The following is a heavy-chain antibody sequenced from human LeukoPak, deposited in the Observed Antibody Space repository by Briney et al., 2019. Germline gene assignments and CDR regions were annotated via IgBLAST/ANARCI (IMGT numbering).Heavy chain of an antibody. CDR1: GFTVSFNY. CDR2: IYSGGST. V-gene: IGHV3-53*01. Sequence: GGSLRLSCAASGFTVSFNYMSWVRQAPGKGMEWISVIYSGGSTYYADSVKGRFTISRDDSKNTLYLQMNSLRAEDTAIYYCARAQWRTYSYYYMDVWGKGTTVTVSS. D-gene: IGHD6-19*01. CDR3: ARAQWRTYSYYYMDV. J-gene: IGHJ6*03.